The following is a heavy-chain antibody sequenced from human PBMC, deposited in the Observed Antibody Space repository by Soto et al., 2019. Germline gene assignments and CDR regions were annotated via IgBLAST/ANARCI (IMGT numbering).Heavy chain of an antibody. V-gene: IGHV4-39*01. CDR1: GGAISSSSYY. J-gene: IGHJ6*02. D-gene: IGHD6-13*01. Sequence: SETLSLTCTVSGGAISSSSYYWGWILQPPGKGLEWIGSIYYSGSTYYNPPLKSRVTISVDTSKNQFSLKLSSVTAADTAVYYCARLAAAGTYYYYGMDVWGQGTTVT. CDR3: ARLAAAGTYYYYGMDV. CDR2: IYYSGST.